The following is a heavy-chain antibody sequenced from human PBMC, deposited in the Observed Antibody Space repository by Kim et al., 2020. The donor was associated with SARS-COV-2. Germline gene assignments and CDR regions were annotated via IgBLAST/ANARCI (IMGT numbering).Heavy chain of an antibody. D-gene: IGHD4-4*01. J-gene: IGHJ6*02. V-gene: IGHV4-31*03. CDR1: GGSISSGGYY. Sequence: SETLSLTCTVSGGSISSGGYYWSWIRQHPGKGLEWIGYIYYSGSTYYNPSLKSRVTISVDTSKNQFSLKLSSVTAADTAVYYCARVSYSTTQQGYYYYGMDVWGQGTTVTVSS. CDR2: IYYSGST. CDR3: ARVSYSTTQQGYYYYGMDV.